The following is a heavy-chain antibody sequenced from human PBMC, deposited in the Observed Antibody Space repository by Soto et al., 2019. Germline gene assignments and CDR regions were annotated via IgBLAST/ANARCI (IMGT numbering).Heavy chain of an antibody. J-gene: IGHJ6*02. CDR2: LIPIFGTA. V-gene: IGHV1-69*06. Sequence: QVQLVQSGAEVKKPGSSVKVSCKASGGTFSSYAISSVREAPGQGLEWMGGLIPIFGTANYEQKFQGRVTVTADKYTSTACMERSSLRSEDTAVYYCARVVAAAGKYYGMDVWGQGTTVTVSS. CDR1: GGTFSSYA. CDR3: ARVVAAAGKYYGMDV. D-gene: IGHD6-13*01.